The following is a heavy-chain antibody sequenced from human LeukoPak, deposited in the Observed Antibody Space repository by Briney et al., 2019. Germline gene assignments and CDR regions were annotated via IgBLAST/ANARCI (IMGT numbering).Heavy chain of an antibody. D-gene: IGHD4-11*01. V-gene: IGHV1-2*02. J-gene: IGHJ3*02. CDR2: INPNSGGT. CDR1: GYTFTGYY. Sequence: GASVKVSCKASGYTFTGYYMHWVRQAPGQGLEWMGWINPNSGGTNYAQKFQGRVTMTRDTSISTAYMELSRLRSDDTAEYYCARLPTVNDAFDIWGQGTMVTVSS. CDR3: ARLPTVNDAFDI.